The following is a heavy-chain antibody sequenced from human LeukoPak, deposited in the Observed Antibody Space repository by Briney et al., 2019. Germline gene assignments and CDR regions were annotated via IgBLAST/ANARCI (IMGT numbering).Heavy chain of an antibody. CDR2: INHSGST. V-gene: IGHV4-34*01. D-gene: IGHD2-2*01. J-gene: IGHJ5*02. CDR3: AKDRRLGIVVVPAVIDP. CDR1: GGSFSGYY. Sequence: SETLSLTCAVYGGSFSGYYWSWIRQPPGKGLEWIGEINHSGSTNYNPSLKSRVTISVDTSKNQFSLKLSSVTAADTAVYYCAKDRRLGIVVVPAVIDPWGQGTLVTVSS.